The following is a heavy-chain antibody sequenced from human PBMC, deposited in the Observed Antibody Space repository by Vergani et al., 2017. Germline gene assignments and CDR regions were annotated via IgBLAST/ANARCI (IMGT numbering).Heavy chain of an antibody. CDR2: IWYGGSNK. V-gene: IGHV3-33*01. Sequence: QVQLVESGGGVVQPGRSLRLSCAASGFTFSSYGMHWVRQAPGKGLEWVAVIWYGGSNKYYADSVKGRFTISRDNSKNTLYLQMNSLRAEDTAVYYCARGEGGWKVAAEYFQHWGQGTLVTVSS. D-gene: IGHD6-19*01. CDR3: ARGEGGWKVAAEYFQH. J-gene: IGHJ1*01. CDR1: GFTFSSYG.